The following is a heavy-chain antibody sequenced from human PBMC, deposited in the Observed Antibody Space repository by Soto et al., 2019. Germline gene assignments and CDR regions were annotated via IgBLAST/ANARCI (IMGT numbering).Heavy chain of an antibody. CDR2: VFYSGST. CDR1: GGSMSSFY. CDR3: AQEIWDPNGCYGRWLDP. D-gene: IGHD2-15*01. J-gene: IGHJ5*02. Sequence: VQLQESGPGLAKPSETLSLTCTVSGGSMSSFYWSWIRQPPGKGLEWIGNVFYSGSTIYTPSLQRCVDIAVDTSTSQCSLKLSCVTAADTAVYYCAQEIWDPNGCYGRWLDPWGQGTLVTVSS. V-gene: IGHV4-59*01.